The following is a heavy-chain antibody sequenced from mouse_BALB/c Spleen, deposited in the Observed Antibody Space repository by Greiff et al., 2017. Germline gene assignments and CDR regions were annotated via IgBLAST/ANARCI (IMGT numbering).Heavy chain of an antibody. CDR1: GFTFSDYY. D-gene: IGHD2-4*01. J-gene: IGHJ1*01. CDR2: ISDGGSYT. CDR3: ARSPIYYDYGGDTYWYFDV. Sequence: EVQLVESGGGLVKPGGSLKLSCAASGFTFSDYYMYWVRQTPEKRLEWVATISDGGSYTYYPDSVKGRFTISRDNAKNNLYLQMSSPKSEDTAMYYCARSPIYYDYGGDTYWYFDVWGAGTTVTVSS. V-gene: IGHV5-4*02.